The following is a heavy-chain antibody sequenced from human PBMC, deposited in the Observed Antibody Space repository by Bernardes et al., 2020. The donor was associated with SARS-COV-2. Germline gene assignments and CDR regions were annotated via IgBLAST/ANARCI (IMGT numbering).Heavy chain of an antibody. D-gene: IGHD3-10*01. CDR2: ISYEGSVK. CDR3: AKDRSIFWLGEGKNPFHP. J-gene: IGHJ5*02. V-gene: IGHV3-30*18. Sequence: SLRLSCATSGFSFNNYAMHWVRQAPGKGPEWVAVISYEGSVKYYADSVKGRFTISRDSSKNTLFLEMNSLRADDTAVYYCAKDRSIFWLGEGKNPFHPWGQGTLVTVSS. CDR1: GFSFNNYA.